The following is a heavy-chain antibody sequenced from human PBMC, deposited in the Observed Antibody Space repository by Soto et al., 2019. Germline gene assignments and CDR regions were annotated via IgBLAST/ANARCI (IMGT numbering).Heavy chain of an antibody. CDR2: ISSSSRTI. CDR1: GFTFSSYS. Sequence: EVQLVESGGGLVQPGGSLRLSCAASGFTFSSYSMNWVRQAPEKGLEWFSYISSSSRTIYYADSVKGRFTISRDNAKNSLYLQMNSLRAEDTAVYYCAREDYYYDSSPTYGMDVWGQGTTVTVSS. D-gene: IGHD3-22*01. J-gene: IGHJ6*02. V-gene: IGHV3-48*01. CDR3: AREDYYYDSSPTYGMDV.